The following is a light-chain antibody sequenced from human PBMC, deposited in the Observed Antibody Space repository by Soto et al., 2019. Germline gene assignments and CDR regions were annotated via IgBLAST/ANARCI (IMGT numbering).Light chain of an antibody. J-gene: IGKJ1*01. V-gene: IGKV3-20*01. Sequence: EIVLPQSPSTLSLSPGERSTLSCMASQSVGSFLAWYQQKPGQAPRLLIFGASIRVTGIPDRFIGSGSGTDFTLTISRLEPEDFAVYYCQHYVTSLTTFGQGTKVDIK. CDR1: QSVGSF. CDR2: GAS. CDR3: QHYVTSLTT.